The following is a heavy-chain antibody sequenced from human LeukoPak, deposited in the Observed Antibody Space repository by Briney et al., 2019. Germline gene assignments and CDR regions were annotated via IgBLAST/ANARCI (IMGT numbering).Heavy chain of an antibody. Sequence: SETLSLTCTVSGASIISYYWSWVRLPPGKGLEWIGYIFNTGSTNYNPSLKSRVTISMDTSQMQFSLRLNSMAAADTAVYYCARSEVTYYGSKNSLWPDAFDFWGQGTVVTVSS. CDR1: GASIISYY. D-gene: IGHD3-10*01. V-gene: IGHV4-4*09. CDR3: ARSEVTYYGSKNSLWPDAFDF. CDR2: IFNTGST. J-gene: IGHJ3*01.